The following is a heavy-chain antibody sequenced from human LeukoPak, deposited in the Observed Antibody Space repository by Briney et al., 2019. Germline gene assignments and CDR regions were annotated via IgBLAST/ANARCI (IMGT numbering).Heavy chain of an antibody. Sequence: GGSLRLSCAASGFTFSSYWMSWVRQAPGKGLEWVANIKQDGSEKYYVDSVKGRFTISRDNAKNSLYLQMNSLRAEDTAVYYCARDQSPAMVNWFDPWGQGTLVTVSS. V-gene: IGHV3-7*01. CDR1: GFTFSSYW. J-gene: IGHJ5*02. CDR2: IKQDGSEK. CDR3: ARDQSPAMVNWFDP. D-gene: IGHD5-18*01.